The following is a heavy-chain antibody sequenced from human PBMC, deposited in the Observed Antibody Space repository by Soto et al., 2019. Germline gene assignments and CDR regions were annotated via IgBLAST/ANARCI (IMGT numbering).Heavy chain of an antibody. Sequence: EVQLVESGGGLVQPGGSLRLSCAASGFTFSSYNMYWVRQAPGKGLEWVSYISSGSSVIYYADSVKGRFTISRDNAKNSLYLQMNSLRDEDTAVYYCARDFSSSWPFDYWGQGTLVTVSS. J-gene: IGHJ4*02. CDR2: ISSGSSVI. V-gene: IGHV3-48*02. D-gene: IGHD6-13*01. CDR1: GFTFSSYN. CDR3: ARDFSSSWPFDY.